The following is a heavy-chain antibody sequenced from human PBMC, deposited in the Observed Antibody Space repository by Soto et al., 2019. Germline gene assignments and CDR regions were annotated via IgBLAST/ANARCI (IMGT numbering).Heavy chain of an antibody. J-gene: IGHJ6*02. D-gene: IGHD1-26*01. CDR3: ARSYSGSQYGGGKYYYYGMDV. CDR1: GGSIGTYF. CDR2: VDYRGST. Sequence: QVQLQESGPGLVKPSETLSLTCSVSGGSIGTYFWSWIRQPPGKGLEWIGYVDYRGSTDYTSSLKSRVTISEDTCKNEISLELTSVTAADTAVYYCARSYSGSQYGGGKYYYYGMDVWGHGTTVIVSS. V-gene: IGHV4-59*01.